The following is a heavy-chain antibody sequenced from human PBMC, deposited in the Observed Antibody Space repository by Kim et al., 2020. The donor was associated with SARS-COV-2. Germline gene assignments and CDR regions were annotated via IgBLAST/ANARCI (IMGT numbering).Heavy chain of an antibody. Sequence: FQGRVTITRDTAASTAYMELSSLRSEDTAVYYCARGGVGLAAAASLYFDYWGQGTLVTVSS. CDR3: ARGGVGLAAAASLYFDY. J-gene: IGHJ4*02. D-gene: IGHD6-13*01. V-gene: IGHV1-3*01.